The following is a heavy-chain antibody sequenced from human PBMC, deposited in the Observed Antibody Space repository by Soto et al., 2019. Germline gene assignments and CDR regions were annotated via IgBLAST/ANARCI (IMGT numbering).Heavy chain of an antibody. D-gene: IGHD2-21*02. V-gene: IGHV3-30*03. Sequence: GSLRLSCAASGFAFKSYAMHWVRQAPGKGLEWVALISFDGSDQEYVESVKGRFTVSRDNSNNSLFLHMDSLRAEDTAVYYCTRYRLTSYYFDFWGQGTMVTVSS. J-gene: IGHJ4*02. CDR2: ISFDGSDQ. CDR1: GFAFKSYA. CDR3: TRYRLTSYYFDF.